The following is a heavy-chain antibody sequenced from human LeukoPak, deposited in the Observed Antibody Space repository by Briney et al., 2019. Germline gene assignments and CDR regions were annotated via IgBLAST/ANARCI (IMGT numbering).Heavy chain of an antibody. CDR3: ATRQLDY. CDR1: GFTFDDYA. Sequence: GGSLRLSCAASGFTFDDYAMHWVRHAPGKGLEWVSGISWNSGSIGYADSVKGRFTISRDNAKNSLYLQMNSLRAEDTALYYCATRQLDYWGQGTLVTVSS. J-gene: IGHJ4*02. CDR2: ISWNSGSI. V-gene: IGHV3-9*01.